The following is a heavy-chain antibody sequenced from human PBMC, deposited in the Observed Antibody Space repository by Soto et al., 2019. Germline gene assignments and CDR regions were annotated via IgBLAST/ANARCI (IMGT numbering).Heavy chain of an antibody. J-gene: IGHJ4*02. CDR1: GFTFSSYA. CDR3: ARDPRYCPGGNCYRLFDY. D-gene: IGHD2-15*01. V-gene: IGHV3-23*01. CDR2: IGGSGDSA. Sequence: EVQLLESGGGLVQPGGSLRLSCAASGFTFSSYAMSWVRQAPGKGLEWVSAIGGSGDSAYYADSVKGRFIISRDDSENTLYLHMNSLRAEDTAVYYCARDPRYCPGGNCYRLFDYWGQGTLVTVSS.